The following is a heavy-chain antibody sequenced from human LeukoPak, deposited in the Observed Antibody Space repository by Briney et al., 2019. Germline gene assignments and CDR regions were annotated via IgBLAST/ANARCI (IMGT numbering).Heavy chain of an antibody. V-gene: IGHV4-39*01. Sequence: SETLSLTCTVSGGSISSYYWSWIRQPPGKGLEWIGSIYYSGSTYYNPSLKSRVTISVNTSKNQFSLKMRSVTAADTAVYYCARLSVVRGVIMSNAFDVWGQGTMVTVSS. D-gene: IGHD3-10*01. CDR3: ARLSVVRGVIMSNAFDV. CDR1: GGSISSYY. J-gene: IGHJ3*01. CDR2: IYYSGST.